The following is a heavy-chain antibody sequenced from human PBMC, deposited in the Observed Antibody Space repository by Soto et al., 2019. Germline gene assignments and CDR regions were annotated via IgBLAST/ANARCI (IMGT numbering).Heavy chain of an antibody. CDR2: IRSKANSCAT. CDR1: GFTFSGSA. CDR3: TSGPLLGMDV. J-gene: IGHJ6*02. Sequence: GGSLRLSCAASGFTFSGSAMHWVRQASGKGLEWVGRIRSKANSCATAYAASVKGRFTISRDDSKNMAYLQMNSLKTEDTAVYYCTSGPLLGMDVWGQGTTVTVSS. V-gene: IGHV3-73*01.